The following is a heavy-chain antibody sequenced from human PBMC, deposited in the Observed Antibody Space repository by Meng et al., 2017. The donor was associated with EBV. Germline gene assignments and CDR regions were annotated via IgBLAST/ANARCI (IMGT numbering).Heavy chain of an antibody. CDR3: ASESGRGYTPDY. CDR1: GGPFRHYA. D-gene: IGHD3-10*01. V-gene: IGHV1-69*01. J-gene: IGHJ4*02. Sequence: QVQLVQYAAEVKKPGSSVKVSCKTSGGPFRHYAVSWVRQAPGQGLEWLGGFLPRLGAPNYAQKFHGRVTITADESTRTHYMDLRSLRYDDTGVYYCASESGRGYTPDYWGQGTLVTVSS. CDR2: FLPRLGAP.